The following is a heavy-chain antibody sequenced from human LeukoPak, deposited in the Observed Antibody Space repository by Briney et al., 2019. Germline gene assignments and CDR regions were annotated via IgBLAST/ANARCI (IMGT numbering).Heavy chain of an antibody. CDR1: GYTFTGCY. D-gene: IGHD3-10*01. Sequence: ASVKVSCKASGYTFTGCYMHWVRQAPGQGLEWMGWINPNSGGTNYAQKFQGRVTMTRDTSISTAYMELSRLRSDDTAVYYCARGGGSGSYYSLNWFDPWGQGTLVTVSS. V-gene: IGHV1-2*02. CDR2: INPNSGGT. J-gene: IGHJ5*02. CDR3: ARGGGSGSYYSLNWFDP.